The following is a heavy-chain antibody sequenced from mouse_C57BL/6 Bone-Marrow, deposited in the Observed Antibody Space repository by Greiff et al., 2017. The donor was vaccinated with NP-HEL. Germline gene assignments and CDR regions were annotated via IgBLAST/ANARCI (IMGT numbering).Heavy chain of an antibody. Sequence: VQLQQPVAELVRPGASVKLSCTASGFNIKNPYMHWVQQRPQQGLEWIGRIDPANGNTQYAPNFLGLVTITADTSSNTAYLQLSSRTSDDTAIYYCARLFIPHDWGQGTTLTVSS. CDR2: IDPANGNT. V-gene: IGHV14-3*01. CDR1: GFNIKNPY. CDR3: ARLFIPHD. J-gene: IGHJ2*01. D-gene: IGHD1-1*01.